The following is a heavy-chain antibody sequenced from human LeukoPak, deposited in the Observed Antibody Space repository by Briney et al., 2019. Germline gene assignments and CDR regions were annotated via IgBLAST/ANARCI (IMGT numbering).Heavy chain of an antibody. V-gene: IGHV3-9*01. CDR1: GFSFEAYG. Sequence: GGSLRFSCAASGFSFEAYGMYWVRQAPGKGLEWVSGITWNSDDMAYADSLKGRFTISRDNAKNCLYLQMRSLTVEDTALYYCTRVTSWRTGFDYWGQGTLVTVSS. CDR3: TRVTSWRTGFDY. CDR2: ITWNSDDM. J-gene: IGHJ4*02. D-gene: IGHD1-1*01.